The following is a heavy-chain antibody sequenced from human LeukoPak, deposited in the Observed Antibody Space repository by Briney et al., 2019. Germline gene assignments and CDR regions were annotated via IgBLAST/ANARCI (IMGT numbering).Heavy chain of an antibody. CDR2: IYYSGTT. J-gene: IGHJ6*02. V-gene: IGHV4-59*01. D-gene: IGHD3-10*01. CDR1: GGSISSYY. Sequence: SETLSLTCAVSGGSISSYYWSWIRQPPGEGLEWIGYIYYSGTTNYNPSLKSRVTISVDTSKNQFSLKLSSVTAADTAVYYCARDRGYYYGMDVWGQGTTVTVSS. CDR3: ARDRGYYYGMDV.